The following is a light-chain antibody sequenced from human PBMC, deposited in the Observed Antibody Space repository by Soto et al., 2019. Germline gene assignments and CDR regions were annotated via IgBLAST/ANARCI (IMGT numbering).Light chain of an antibody. CDR2: DVS. Sequence: QSVLTQPASVSGSPGQSITISCTGTSSDLGTYNYVSWYQQHPDKAPKLIIYDVSNRPSGVPDRFSGSKSGNTASLTVSGLQAADEADYFCKSYAGSNTYVFGSGTKVTVL. CDR1: SSDLGTYNY. J-gene: IGLJ1*01. CDR3: KSYAGSNTYV. V-gene: IGLV2-8*01.